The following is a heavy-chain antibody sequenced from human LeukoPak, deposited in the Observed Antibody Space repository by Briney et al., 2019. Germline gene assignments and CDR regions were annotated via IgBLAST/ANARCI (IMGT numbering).Heavy chain of an antibody. CDR3: ARDRSSIGHYYDSSGYIDY. V-gene: IGHV3-7*01. CDR2: IKQDGSEK. Sequence: PGGSLRLSCAASGFTFSSYWMSWVRQAPGKGLEWVVNIKQDGSEKYYVDSVKGRFTISRDNAKNSLYLQMNSLRAEDTAVYYCARDRSSIGHYYDSSGYIDYWGQGTLVTVSS. D-gene: IGHD3-22*01. CDR1: GFTFSSYW. J-gene: IGHJ4*02.